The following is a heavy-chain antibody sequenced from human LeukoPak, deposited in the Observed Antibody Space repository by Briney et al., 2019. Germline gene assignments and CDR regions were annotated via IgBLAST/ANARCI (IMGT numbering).Heavy chain of an antibody. D-gene: IGHD5-24*01. Sequence: GGSLRLSCAASGFTFSTYNMNWVRQAPGKGLEWVSYISSSSSTIYYADSVKGRFTISRDNAKNSLYLQMNSLRAEDTAVYYCARAFRDVIFDSWGQGTLVTVSS. CDR3: ARAFRDVIFDS. V-gene: IGHV3-48*04. J-gene: IGHJ4*02. CDR1: GFTFSTYN. CDR2: ISSSSSTI.